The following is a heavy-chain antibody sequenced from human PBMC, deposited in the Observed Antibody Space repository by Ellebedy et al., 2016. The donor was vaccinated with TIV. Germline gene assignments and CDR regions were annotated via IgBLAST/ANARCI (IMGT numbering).Heavy chain of an antibody. CDR2: ISSSGSTI. J-gene: IGHJ6*02. D-gene: IGHD3-10*01. Sequence: GESLKISCAASGFTFSDYYMSWIRQAPEKGLEWVSYISSSGSTIYYADSVKGRFTISRDNAKNSLYLQMNSLRAEDTAVYYCTRDYGSGSYSYYYYHGMDVWGQGTTVTVSS. CDR3: TRDYGSGSYSYYYYHGMDV. CDR1: GFTFSDYY. V-gene: IGHV3-11*01.